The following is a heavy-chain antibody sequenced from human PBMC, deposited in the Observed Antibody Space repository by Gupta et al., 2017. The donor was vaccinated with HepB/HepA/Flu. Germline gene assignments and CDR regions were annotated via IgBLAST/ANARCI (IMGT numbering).Heavy chain of an antibody. CDR1: GFTFSSYE. D-gene: IGHD6-25*01. J-gene: IGHJ5*02. V-gene: IGHV3-48*03. CDR3: ARVRNRADNWFDP. CDR2: ISSSGSTI. Sequence: EVQLVESGGGLVQPGGSLRLSCAASGFTFSSYEMNWVRQAPGKGLEWVSYISSSGSTIYYADSVKGRFTISRDNAKNSLYLQMNSLRAEDTAVYYCARVRNRADNWFDPWGQGTLVTVSS.